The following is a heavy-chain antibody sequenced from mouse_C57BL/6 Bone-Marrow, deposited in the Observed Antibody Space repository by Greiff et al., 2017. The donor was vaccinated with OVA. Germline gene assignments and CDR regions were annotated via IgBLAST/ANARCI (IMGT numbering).Heavy chain of an antibody. CDR3: ARYAPRDGSSYCWYFDV. J-gene: IGHJ1*03. Sequence: EVQGVESGPGLAKPSQTLSLTCSVTGYSITSDYWNWIRNFPGNKLEYMGYISYSGSTYYNPSLKSRISITRDTSKNQYYLQLNSVTTEDTATYYCARYAPRDGSSYCWYFDVWGTGTTVTVSS. V-gene: IGHV3-8*01. CDR2: ISYSGST. D-gene: IGHD1-1*01. CDR1: GYSITSDY.